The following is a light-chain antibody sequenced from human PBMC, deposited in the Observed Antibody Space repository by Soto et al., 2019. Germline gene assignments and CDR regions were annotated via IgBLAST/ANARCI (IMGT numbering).Light chain of an antibody. CDR2: EGN. V-gene: IGLV2-23*01. CDR1: RNDIGTYNL. J-gene: IGLJ3*02. CDR3: CSYTDGSSLL. Sequence: QSVLTQPASVSESPGQSISISCGGGRNDIGTYNLVSWYQQHPGKAPTLIIYEGNKWPSGVSNRFSGSRSGNTASLTISGLQAEDEADYYCCSYTDGSSLLFGGGTQLTVL.